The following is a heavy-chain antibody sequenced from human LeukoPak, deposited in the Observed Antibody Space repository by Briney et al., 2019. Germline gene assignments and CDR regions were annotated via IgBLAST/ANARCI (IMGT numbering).Heavy chain of an antibody. CDR3: ARDVGFDYGDYNNIDY. CDR1: GFTFSSYG. V-gene: IGHV3-33*01. Sequence: PGGSLRLSCAASGFTFSSYGMHWVRQAPGKGLEWVAVIWYDGSNKYYADSVKGRFTISRDNSKNTLYLQMNSLRAEDTAVYYCARDVGFDYGDYNNIDYWGQGTLVTVSS. D-gene: IGHD4-17*01. J-gene: IGHJ4*02. CDR2: IWYDGSNK.